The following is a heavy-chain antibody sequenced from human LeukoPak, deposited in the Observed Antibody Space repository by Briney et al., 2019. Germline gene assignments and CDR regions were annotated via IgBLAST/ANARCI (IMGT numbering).Heavy chain of an antibody. V-gene: IGHV1-69*01. CDR3: AKDSGDILNTTFGN. Sequence: PSVRFSCKASGGTFSSYAISWVRQAPGQGLEWMGGIIPIFGTANYTQKFQGRVTITADESTSTAYMELSSLRSEDTAVYYCAKDSGDILNTTFGNWGQGTLVTVSS. CDR2: IIPIFGTA. CDR1: GGTFSSYA. J-gene: IGHJ4*02. D-gene: IGHD3-9*01.